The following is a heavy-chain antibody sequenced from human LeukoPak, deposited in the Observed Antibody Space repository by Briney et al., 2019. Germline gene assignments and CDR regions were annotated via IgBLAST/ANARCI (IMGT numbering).Heavy chain of an antibody. J-gene: IGHJ4*02. CDR1: GFTFSTSS. V-gene: IGHV3-30*17. D-gene: IGHD6-19*01. CDR3: ARTGRSGRYFHWDY. Sequence: AGGALRLSCAVSGFTFSTSSLHWVRQAPGKGLEWVALISDDGGYTDFAASVKGRYIISRTNSKNMLYQQMNSLRPADAAMYFCARTGRSGRYFHWDYWGQGTLVTVS. CDR2: ISDDGGYT.